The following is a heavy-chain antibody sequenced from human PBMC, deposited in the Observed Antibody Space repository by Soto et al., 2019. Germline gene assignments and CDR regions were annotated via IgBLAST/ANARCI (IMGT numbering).Heavy chain of an antibody. Sequence: SETLSLTCAVYGGSFSGYYWSWIRQPPGKGLEWIGEINHSGSTNYNPSIKSRVTISVDTSKNQFSLKLSSVTAADTAVYYCARGKVDIVVIPARSYYFDYWGQGTLVTVSS. J-gene: IGHJ4*02. CDR2: INHSGST. D-gene: IGHD2-2*01. CDR3: ARGKVDIVVIPARSYYFDY. CDR1: GGSFSGYY. V-gene: IGHV4-34*01.